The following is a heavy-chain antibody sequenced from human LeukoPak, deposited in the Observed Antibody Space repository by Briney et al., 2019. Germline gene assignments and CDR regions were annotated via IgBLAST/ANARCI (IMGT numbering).Heavy chain of an antibody. Sequence: PSGTLSLTCTVSGGSISSSSYYWGWIRQPPGKGLEWIGSIYYSGSTYYNPSLKSRVTISVDTSKNQFSLKLSSVTAADTAVYYCASPSIAAAGTDYWGQGTLVTVSS. CDR1: GGSISSSSYY. D-gene: IGHD6-13*01. CDR2: IYYSGST. V-gene: IGHV4-39*01. J-gene: IGHJ4*02. CDR3: ASPSIAAAGTDY.